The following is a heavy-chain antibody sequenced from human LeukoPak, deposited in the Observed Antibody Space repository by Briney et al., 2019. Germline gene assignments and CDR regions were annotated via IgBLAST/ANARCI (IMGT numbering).Heavy chain of an antibody. J-gene: IGHJ4*02. CDR1: GFTFSSYA. CDR2: ISGSGGST. V-gene: IGHV3-23*01. Sequence: GGSLRLSCVASGFTFSSYAMSWVRQAPGKGLEWVSGISGSGGSTYYADSVKGRFTISRDNSKNTLFLQMNSLRAEDAAVYYCAKETYSSGWYPYFDYWGQGTLVTVSS. D-gene: IGHD6-19*01. CDR3: AKETYSSGWYPYFDY.